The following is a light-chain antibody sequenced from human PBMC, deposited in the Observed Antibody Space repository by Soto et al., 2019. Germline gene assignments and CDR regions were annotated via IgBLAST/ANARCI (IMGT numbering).Light chain of an antibody. CDR2: DAS. Sequence: EIVLTQSPATLSLSPGERATLPCRASQSVSSYLAWYQQKPGQAPRLLIYDASNRATGIPARFSGSGSGTDFTLTISSLEPEDFAVYYCQQGDTFGQGTKLEIK. CDR1: QSVSSY. CDR3: QQGDT. V-gene: IGKV3-11*01. J-gene: IGKJ2*01.